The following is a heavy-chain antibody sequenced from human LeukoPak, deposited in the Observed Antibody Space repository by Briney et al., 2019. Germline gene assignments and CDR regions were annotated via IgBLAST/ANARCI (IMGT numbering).Heavy chain of an antibody. CDR1: GSTFTSYW. CDR3: AMGPYFYDSSGYYY. V-gene: IGHV3-74*01. CDR2: INSDGSST. Sequence: PGGSLSLSCVASGSTFTSYWMHWVRQAPGKGLVWVSRINSDGSSTNYADSVKGRFTISRDNAKNTLYLQMNSLRAEDTAVYYCAMGPYFYDSSGYYYWCQGTLVTVSS. J-gene: IGHJ4*02. D-gene: IGHD3-22*01.